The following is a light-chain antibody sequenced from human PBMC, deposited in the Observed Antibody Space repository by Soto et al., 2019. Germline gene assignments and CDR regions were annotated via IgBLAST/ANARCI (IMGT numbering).Light chain of an antibody. J-gene: IGKJ4*02. CDR3: QQYSNWPLT. CDR1: QSVSSN. V-gene: IGKV3-15*01. CDR2: GVS. Sequence: EVVRTQSPATLSVSPGERLTLSCRASQSVSSNLAWYQQKPGQTPRLLIYGVSTRATGIPARFSGSGSGTEFTLTVSSLQSEDFAVYYCQQYSNWPLTFGGGTRVEIK.